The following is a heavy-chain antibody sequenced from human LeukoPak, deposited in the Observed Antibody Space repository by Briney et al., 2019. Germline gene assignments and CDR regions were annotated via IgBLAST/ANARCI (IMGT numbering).Heavy chain of an antibody. CDR1: GGSIRSGGYY. J-gene: IGHJ4*02. V-gene: IGHV4-31*03. Sequence: SETLSLTCTVSGGSIRSGGYYWSWIRQHPGKGLEWIGYIYDSGSTYYNPSLESRVTMPVDTSRNQFSLKLSSVTAADTAVYYCARGGTDYYFDYWGQGTLVTVSS. CDR2: IYDSGST. CDR3: ARGGTDYYFDY.